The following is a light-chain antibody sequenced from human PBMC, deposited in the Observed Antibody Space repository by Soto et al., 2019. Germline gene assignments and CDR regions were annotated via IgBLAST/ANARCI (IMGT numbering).Light chain of an antibody. CDR3: MRALQALTLT. Sequence: IVMTQSPLSLPVTPGEPASISCRSSQSLLHSNGYNYLDWYLQKPGQSPQLLIYLGSNRASGVPDRFRGSGSGTDFTLKISRVEAEDVGVYYCMRALQALTLTFGGGTKVEIK. CDR1: QSLLHSNGYNY. V-gene: IGKV2-28*01. CDR2: LGS. J-gene: IGKJ4*01.